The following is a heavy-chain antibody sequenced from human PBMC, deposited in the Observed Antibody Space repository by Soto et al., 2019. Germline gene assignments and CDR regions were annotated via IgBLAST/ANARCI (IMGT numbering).Heavy chain of an antibody. J-gene: IGHJ4*02. Sequence: QVHLVQSGAAVKKPGASVRASCKASGYSFSDHYIHWVRQAPGQGLDWMGVINPDGGSTSYSQRLQGRVTVTAHTSTTTIYLDLTGLTSDDTAVYYCARDPRSWNYVGFGDSWGQGTLVTVSA. CDR3: ARDPRSWNYVGFGDS. CDR1: GYSFSDHY. CDR2: INPDGGST. V-gene: IGHV1-46*01. D-gene: IGHD1-7*01.